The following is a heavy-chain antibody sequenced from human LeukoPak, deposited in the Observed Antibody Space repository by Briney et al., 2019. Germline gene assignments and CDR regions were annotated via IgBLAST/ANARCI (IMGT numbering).Heavy chain of an antibody. CDR1: GFSFSTSW. V-gene: IGHV3-7*05. CDR2: INQDGSAK. J-gene: IGHJ4*02. CDR3: TRISFYPLPDN. D-gene: IGHD2/OR15-2a*01. Sequence: GGSLRLSCAASGFSFSTSWMNWVRQAPGKGLEWVANINQDGSAKYYVDSVKGRFTISRDNAKNSLYLQMSSLRAEDTAFYYCTRISFYPLPDNWGQGTLVTVSS.